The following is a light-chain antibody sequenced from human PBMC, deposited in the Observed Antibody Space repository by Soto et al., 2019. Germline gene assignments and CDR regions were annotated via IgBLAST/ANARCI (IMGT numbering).Light chain of an antibody. CDR3: HQYTSDHA. V-gene: IGKV1-5*01. CDR1: QSVNSW. Sequence: DIQMTQSPSTLSAFVGDRVTITCRASQSVNSWLAWYQQRPGKAPKLLIYDASTFESGVPSTFSGSGSGTEFTLTISSLHPDDFATYYCHQYTSDHAVGGGTKVDIK. CDR2: DAS. J-gene: IGKJ4*01.